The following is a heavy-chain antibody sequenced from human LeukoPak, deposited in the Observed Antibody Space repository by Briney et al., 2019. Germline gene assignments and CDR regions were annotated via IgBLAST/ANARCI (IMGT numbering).Heavy chain of an antibody. J-gene: IGHJ6*03. Sequence: GGSLRLSCAASGTTFTSHAMNWVRQAPGKGLEWVSLISGSGGHTYYGDSVKGRFTISRDNSKSTLYLQMNSLRAEDTAVYYCAKGGVATMRDGYNYYYYYMEVWGRGTTVTVSS. D-gene: IGHD5-24*01. V-gene: IGHV3-23*01. CDR2: ISGSGGHT. CDR1: GTTFTSHA. CDR3: AKGGVATMRDGYNYYYYYMEV.